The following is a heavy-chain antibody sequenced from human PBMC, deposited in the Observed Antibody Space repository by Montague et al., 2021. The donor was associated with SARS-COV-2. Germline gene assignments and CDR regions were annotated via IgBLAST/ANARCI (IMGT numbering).Heavy chain of an antibody. D-gene: IGHD2-2*02. CDR2: INHDGST. J-gene: IGHJ6*02. CDR3: ARDPSRQPLLYPIGDYYYGMDV. CDR1: GSSFNDYF. Sequence: SETLSLTCAVYGSSFNDYFWTWIRQPPGKGLEWIGEINHDGSTNYSPSLKSRVIISVDTSKNQFSLKLSSVTAADTAVYYCARDPSRQPLLYPIGDYYYGMDVWGQGTTVTVSS. V-gene: IGHV4-34*01.